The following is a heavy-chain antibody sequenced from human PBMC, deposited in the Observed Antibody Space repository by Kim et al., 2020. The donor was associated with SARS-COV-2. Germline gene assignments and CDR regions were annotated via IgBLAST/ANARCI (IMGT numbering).Heavy chain of an antibody. CDR3: ARDYVLRWFGEPGEDAFDN. V-gene: IGHV3-7*03. CDR2: IKQDGSEK. J-gene: IGHJ3*02. CDR1: GFTFSSYW. Sequence: GGSLRLSCAASGFTFSSYWMSWVRQAPGKGLEWVANIKQDGSEKYHVDSVKGRFTISRDNAKNSLYLQMNSLRAEDTAVYYCARDYVLRWFGEPGEDAFDNWGQRTMVTVSS. D-gene: IGHD3-10*01.